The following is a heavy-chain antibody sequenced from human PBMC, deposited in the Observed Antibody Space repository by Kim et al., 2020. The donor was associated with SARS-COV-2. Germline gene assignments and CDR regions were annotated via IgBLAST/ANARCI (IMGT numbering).Heavy chain of an antibody. D-gene: IGHD6-13*01. Sequence: VKTYYVESVKGSFTISRDNAKNTLYLQLSSLRVEDTAVYYCATNLAAAGVVWGQGTLVTVSS. J-gene: IGHJ4*02. CDR3: ATNLAAAGVV. V-gene: IGHV3-66*01. CDR2: VKT.